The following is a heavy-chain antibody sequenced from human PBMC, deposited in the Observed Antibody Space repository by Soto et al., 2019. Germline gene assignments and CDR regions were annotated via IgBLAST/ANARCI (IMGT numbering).Heavy chain of an antibody. CDR1: GYTFTSYG. D-gene: IGHD6-19*01. CDR3: EVIAIAVAGTIFGY. CDR2: ISAYNGNT. J-gene: IGHJ4*02. V-gene: IGHV1-18*01. Sequence: ASVKVSCKASGYTFTSYGISWVRQAPGQGLEWMGWISAYNGNTNYAQKLQGRVTMTTDTSTSTAYMELRSLRSDVTAVYYCEVIAIAVAGTIFGYWGQGTLVTVSS.